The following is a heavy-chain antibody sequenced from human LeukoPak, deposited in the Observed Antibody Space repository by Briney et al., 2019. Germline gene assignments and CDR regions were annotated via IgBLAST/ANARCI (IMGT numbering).Heavy chain of an antibody. CDR2: ITSSSSYI. CDR3: ARVRYDSSGYYSLSDY. D-gene: IGHD3-22*01. CDR1: GFTFSRYS. V-gene: IGHV3-21*01. J-gene: IGHJ4*02. Sequence: GGSLRLSCAASGFTFSRYSMNWVRQVPGKGLEWVSSITSSSSYIYYADSVKGRFTISRDNAKNSLYLQMNSLRAEDTAVYYCARVRYDSSGYYSLSDYWGQGTLVTVSS.